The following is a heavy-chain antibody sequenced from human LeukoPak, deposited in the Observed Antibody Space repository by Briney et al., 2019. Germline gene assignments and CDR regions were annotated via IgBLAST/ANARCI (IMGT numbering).Heavy chain of an antibody. CDR3: AKGPRSMVRGEFDY. CDR2: ISYDGSNK. CDR1: GFTFSSYG. D-gene: IGHD3-10*01. J-gene: IGHJ4*02. Sequence: PGRSLRLSCAASGFTFSSYGMHWVRQAPGKGLEWVAVISYDGSNKYYADSVKGRFTISRDNSKNTLYLQMNSLRAEDTAVYYCAKGPRSMVRGEFDYWGQGTLVTVSS. V-gene: IGHV3-30*18.